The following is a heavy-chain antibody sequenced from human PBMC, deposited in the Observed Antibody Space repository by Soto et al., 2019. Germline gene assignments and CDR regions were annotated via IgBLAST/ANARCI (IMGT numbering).Heavy chain of an antibody. CDR1: GYTFTSYG. CDR3: ARDLGYSSSWYWAGNYYGMDV. V-gene: IGHV1-18*04. J-gene: IGHJ6*02. D-gene: IGHD6-13*01. Sequence: ASVKVSCKACGYTFTSYGISWVRQAPGQGLEWMGWISAYNGNTNYAQKLQGRATMTTDTSTSTAYMELRSLRSDDTAVYYCARDLGYSSSWYWAGNYYGMDVWG. CDR2: ISAYNGNT.